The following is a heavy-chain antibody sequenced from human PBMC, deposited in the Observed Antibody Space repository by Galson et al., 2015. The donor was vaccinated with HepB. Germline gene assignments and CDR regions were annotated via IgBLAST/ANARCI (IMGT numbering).Heavy chain of an antibody. CDR2: IRTNGAGGAT. J-gene: IGHJ4*02. CDR1: GFNFGDYA. V-gene: IGHV3-49*03. CDR3: TRDREFRMYSRGDYSDF. Sequence: SLRLSCAASGFNFGDYAVSWFRQAPGKGLEWVGLIRTNGAGGATDYAASVKGRFSISRDDSKGIAYLQMNSLKIEDTGVYYCTRDREFRMYSRGDYSDFWGQGTLVTVSS. D-gene: IGHD2-21*01.